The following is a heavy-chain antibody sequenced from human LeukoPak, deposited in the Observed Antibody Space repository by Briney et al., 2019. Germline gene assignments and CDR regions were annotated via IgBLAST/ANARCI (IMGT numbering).Heavy chain of an antibody. V-gene: IGHV3-23*01. CDR1: GFTFSSYA. CDR2: ISGSGGST. Sequence: PGGSLRLSCAASGFTFSSYAMSWVRQAPGKGLEWVSAISGSGGSTYYADSVKSRFTISRDNSKNTLYLQMNSLRAEDTAVYYCAKDRSGWTDLGYFDYWGQGTLVTVSS. J-gene: IGHJ4*02. D-gene: IGHD6-19*01. CDR3: AKDRSGWTDLGYFDY.